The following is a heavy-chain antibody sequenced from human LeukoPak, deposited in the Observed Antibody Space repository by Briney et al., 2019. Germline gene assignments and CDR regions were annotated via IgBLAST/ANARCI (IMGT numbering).Heavy chain of an antibody. CDR2: ISSGSSYI. Sequence: PGGSLRLSCAASGFTFSGSSMNWVRQAPGKGLEWVSFISSGSSYIYYSDSVKGRFTISRDNAKSSLYLQMNSLRAEDTAVYYCARTRDGFSYYYGMDVWGQGTTVTVSS. J-gene: IGHJ6*02. V-gene: IGHV3-21*01. CDR3: ARTRDGFSYYYGMDV. D-gene: IGHD5-24*01. CDR1: GFTFSGSS.